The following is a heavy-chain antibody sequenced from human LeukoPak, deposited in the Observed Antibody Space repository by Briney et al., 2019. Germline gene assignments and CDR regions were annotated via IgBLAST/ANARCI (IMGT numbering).Heavy chain of an antibody. Sequence: PSETLSLTCAVYGGSFSGYYWSWIRQPPGKGLEWIGYIYYSGSTNYNPSLKSRVTISVDTSKNQFSLKLSSVTAADTAVYYCARFKSQWLVQIDYWGQGTLVTVSS. J-gene: IGHJ4*02. D-gene: IGHD6-19*01. CDR2: IYYSGST. V-gene: IGHV4-59*01. CDR1: GGSFSGYY. CDR3: ARFKSQWLVQIDY.